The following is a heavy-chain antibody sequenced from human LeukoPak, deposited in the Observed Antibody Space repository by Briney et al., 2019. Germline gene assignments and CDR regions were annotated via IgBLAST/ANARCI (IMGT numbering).Heavy chain of an antibody. CDR1: GFTFSSYS. V-gene: IGHV3-21*01. J-gene: IGHJ4*02. D-gene: IGHD3-16*02. CDR3: AGYDYVWGTYRHKDY. Sequence: GGSLRLSCAASGFTFSSYSMNWVRQAPGKGLEWVSSISSSSTYIYYADSVKGRFTISRDNAKNPLYLQMNSLRAEDTAVYYCAGYDYVWGTYRHKDYWGQGTLVTVSS. CDR2: ISSSSTYI.